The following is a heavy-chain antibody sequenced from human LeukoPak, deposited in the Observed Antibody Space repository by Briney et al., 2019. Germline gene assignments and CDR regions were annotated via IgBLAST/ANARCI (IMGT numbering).Heavy chain of an antibody. D-gene: IGHD5-18*01. CDR1: GFTFSSYD. J-gene: IGHJ4*02. V-gene: IGHV3-23*01. Sequence: GGSLRLSCAASGFTFSSYDMSWVRQAPGKGLEWVTATSGSGGSTYYADSVKGRFTISRDNSKNTLYLQMNSLRAEDTAVYYCAKTRGYSYGQVYYFDYWGQGTLVTVSS. CDR3: AKTRGYSYGQVYYFDY. CDR2: TSGSGGST.